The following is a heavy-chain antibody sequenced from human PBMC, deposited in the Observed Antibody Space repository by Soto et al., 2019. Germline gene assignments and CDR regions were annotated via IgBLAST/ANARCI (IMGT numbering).Heavy chain of an antibody. CDR1: GFTFSSYW. CDR3: ARIFGVVITLYGMDV. V-gene: IGHV3-74*01. Sequence: GGSLRLSCAASGFTFSSYWMHWVRQAPGKGLVWVSRINSDGSSTSYADSVKGRFTISRDNAKNTLYLQMNSLRAEDTAVYYCARIFGVVITLYGMDVWGQGTTVTVSS. CDR2: INSDGSST. D-gene: IGHD3-3*01. J-gene: IGHJ6*02.